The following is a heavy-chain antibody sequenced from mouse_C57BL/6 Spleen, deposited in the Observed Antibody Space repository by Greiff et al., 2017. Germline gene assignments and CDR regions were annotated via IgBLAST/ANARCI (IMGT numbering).Heavy chain of an antibody. CDR3: ARCSNYEDWYFDV. CDR1: GYTFTSYW. D-gene: IGHD2-5*01. Sequence: QVQLQQPGAELVRPGSSVKLSCKASGYTFTSYWMDWVKQRPGQGLEWIGNIYPSDSETHYNQKFKDKATLTVDKSSSTAYMQLSSLTSEDSAVYYCARCSNYEDWYFDVWGTGTTVTVSS. V-gene: IGHV1-61*01. CDR2: IYPSDSET. J-gene: IGHJ1*03.